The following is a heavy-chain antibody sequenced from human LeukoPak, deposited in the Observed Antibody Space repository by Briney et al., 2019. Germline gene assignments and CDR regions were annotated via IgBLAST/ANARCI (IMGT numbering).Heavy chain of an antibody. V-gene: IGHV1-3*01. J-gene: IGHJ6*02. CDR3: ARSQSGPGGYYYYYGMDV. D-gene: IGHD3-10*01. CDR1: GYTFTSYA. Sequence: GASVKVSCKASGYTFTSYAMHWVRQAPGQRLEWMGWINAGNGNTKYSQKFQGRVTITRDTSASTAYMELSSLRSEDTAVYYCARSQSGPGGYYYYYGMDVWGQGTTVTVSS. CDR2: INAGNGNT.